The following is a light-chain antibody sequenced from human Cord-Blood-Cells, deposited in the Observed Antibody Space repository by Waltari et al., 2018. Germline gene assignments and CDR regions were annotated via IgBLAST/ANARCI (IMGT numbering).Light chain of an antibody. Sequence: IQLPHFPPSLSASVGARATITSPASQDISNYLNCYQQKPGKAPKLLIYDASNLVQGVPSRCSGSGSGTDFTFTISSLQPEDIATYYCQQYDNLPQVTFGGGTKVEIK. V-gene: IGKV1-33*01. CDR1: QDISNY. CDR3: QQYDNLPQVT. CDR2: DAS. J-gene: IGKJ4*01.